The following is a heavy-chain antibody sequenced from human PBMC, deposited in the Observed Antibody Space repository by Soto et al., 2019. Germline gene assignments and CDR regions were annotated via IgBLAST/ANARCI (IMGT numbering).Heavy chain of an antibody. Sequence: RLSRSCTVSGGSISRGCYYWSWIRQHPGKGLEWIGYIYYSGSTYYNPAFKSRVTISVDTSKNQFFLKLSSVTAADTAVYYCARDHDSSGRRVFDIWGQGTMVTV. J-gene: IGHJ3*02. CDR3: ARDHDSSGRRVFDI. V-gene: IGHV4-31*03. D-gene: IGHD3-22*01. CDR1: GGSISRGCYY. CDR2: IYYSGST.